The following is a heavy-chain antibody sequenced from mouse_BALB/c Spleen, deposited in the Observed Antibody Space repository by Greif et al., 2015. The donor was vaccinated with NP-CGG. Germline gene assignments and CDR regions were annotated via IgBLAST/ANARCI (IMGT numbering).Heavy chain of an antibody. CDR3: ARDGTGSYFDY. CDR2: IWGDGST. D-gene: IGHD4-1*01. V-gene: IGHV2-6-7*01. J-gene: IGHJ2*01. Sequence: QVQLKESGPGLVAPSQSLSITCTVSGFSSTGYGVNWVRQPPGKGLEWLGMIWGDGSTDYNSALKSRLSISKDNSKSQVFLKMNSLQTDDTARYYCARDGTGSYFDYWGQGTTLTVSS. CDR1: GFSSTGYG.